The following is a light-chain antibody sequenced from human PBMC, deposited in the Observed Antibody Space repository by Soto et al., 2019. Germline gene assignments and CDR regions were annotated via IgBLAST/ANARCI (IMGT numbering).Light chain of an antibody. V-gene: IGKV3-20*01. Sequence: ESVWTQSTATLSSFPVDRVTLSGRASQAVNTRLAWYQHKPGQAPRLLIYGASSRATGIPDRFSGSGSGTDFTLTITRLEPEDFALYYCQQYGGSPITFGLGTRLEIK. CDR2: GAS. CDR1: QAVNTR. J-gene: IGKJ5*01. CDR3: QQYGGSPIT.